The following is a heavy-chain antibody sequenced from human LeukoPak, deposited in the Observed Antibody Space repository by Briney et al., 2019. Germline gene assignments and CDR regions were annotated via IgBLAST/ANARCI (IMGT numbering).Heavy chain of an antibody. D-gene: IGHD1-20*01. Sequence: GGSLRLSCAASGFTFSSYAMSWVRQAPGKGLEWVSTISGGPTYYADSVKGRFTISRDNSKNTLYLQMNSLRAEDTAVYFCAKAPLVTGITGYWGQGTLVTVSS. CDR1: GFTFSSYA. V-gene: IGHV3-23*01. CDR2: ISGGPT. CDR3: AKAPLVTGITGY. J-gene: IGHJ4*02.